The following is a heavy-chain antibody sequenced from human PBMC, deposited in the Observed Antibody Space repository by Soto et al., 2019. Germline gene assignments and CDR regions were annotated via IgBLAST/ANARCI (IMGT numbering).Heavy chain of an antibody. CDR3: ARVEVLLWFGELSRSAFDI. Sequence: QVQLVQSGAEVKKPGSSVKVSCKASGGTFSSYAISWVRQAPGQGLEWMGGIIPIFGTANYAQKFQGRVTIRADESTSTAYMELSSLRSEDTAVYYCARVEVLLWFGELSRSAFDIWGQGTMVTVSS. CDR1: GGTFSSYA. V-gene: IGHV1-69*12. J-gene: IGHJ3*02. D-gene: IGHD3-10*01. CDR2: IIPIFGTA.